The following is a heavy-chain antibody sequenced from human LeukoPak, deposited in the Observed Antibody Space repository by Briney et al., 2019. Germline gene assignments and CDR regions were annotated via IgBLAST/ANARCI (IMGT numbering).Heavy chain of an antibody. CDR3: AGKVATTLGLDC. V-gene: IGHV3-48*03. CDR2: ISSSGSTI. CDR1: GFTFSSYE. J-gene: IGHJ4*02. Sequence: GGSLRLSCAASGFTFSSYEMNWVRQAPGKRLEWVSYISSSGSTIYYADSVKGRFTISRDNSKNTLYLQMNSLRGEDTAVYHCAGKVATTLGLDCWGQGTLVTVSS. D-gene: IGHD5-12*01.